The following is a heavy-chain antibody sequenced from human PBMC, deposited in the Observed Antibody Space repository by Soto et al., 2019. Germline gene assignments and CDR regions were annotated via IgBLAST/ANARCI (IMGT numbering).Heavy chain of an antibody. V-gene: IGHV4-61*01. D-gene: IGHD4-17*01. CDR3: AREGTMTTVMEF. Sequence: QVQLQESGPGLVKPSETLSITCTVSGGSVSSGNYYWSWIRQPPGKGMDWIGYIHYSGISSYNPSLKSRDSRAVDTSKYQFALKFSAVTAADTAVYYCAREGTMTTVMEFCGQGTLVIVSS. J-gene: IGHJ4*02. CDR1: GGSVSSGNYY. CDR2: IHYSGIS.